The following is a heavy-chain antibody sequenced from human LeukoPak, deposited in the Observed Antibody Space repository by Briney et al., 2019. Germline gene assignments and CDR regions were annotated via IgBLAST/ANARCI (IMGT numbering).Heavy chain of an antibody. D-gene: IGHD4-17*01. J-gene: IGHJ4*02. Sequence: ASVKVSCKASGYTFTGYYVHWVRQAPGQGLEWMGWINPNSGGTNYAQKFQGRVTMTRDTSISTAYMELSRLRSDDTAVYYCARDYGDYTRYYFDYWGQGTLVTVSS. CDR2: INPNSGGT. CDR3: ARDYGDYTRYYFDY. CDR1: GYTFTGYY. V-gene: IGHV1-2*02.